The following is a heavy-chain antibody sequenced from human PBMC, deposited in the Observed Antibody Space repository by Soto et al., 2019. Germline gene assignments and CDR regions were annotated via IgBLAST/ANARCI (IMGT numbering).Heavy chain of an antibody. D-gene: IGHD2-15*01. Sequence: QVQLVQSGAEVKKPGASVKVSCKASGYTFTSYGISWVRQAPGQGLEWLGWISAYNGNTNYAQKLQSRVTMTTDTSTSTGYMELRSLRSDDTAVYYCARAGYCSGGSCYSLFFDPWGQGTLVTVSS. CDR3: ARAGYCSGGSCYSLFFDP. J-gene: IGHJ5*02. CDR2: ISAYNGNT. CDR1: GYTFTSYG. V-gene: IGHV1-18*01.